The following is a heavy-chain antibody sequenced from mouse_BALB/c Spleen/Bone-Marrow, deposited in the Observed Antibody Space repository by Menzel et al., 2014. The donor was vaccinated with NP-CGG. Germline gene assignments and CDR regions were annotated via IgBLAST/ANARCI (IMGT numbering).Heavy chain of an antibody. CDR3: ARRVYYDYYAMDY. Sequence: EVKLVESGPELVKPGASVKVSCKASGYAFTSYYMYWVKQSHGKSLEWIGYIDPYSGGTSYNQKFKGKATLTVDKSSSTAYMHLNSLTSEDSAVYYCARRVYYDYYAMDYWGQGTSVTVSP. CDR1: GYAFTSYY. CDR2: IDPYSGGT. J-gene: IGHJ4*01. D-gene: IGHD1-1*01. V-gene: IGHV1S135*01.